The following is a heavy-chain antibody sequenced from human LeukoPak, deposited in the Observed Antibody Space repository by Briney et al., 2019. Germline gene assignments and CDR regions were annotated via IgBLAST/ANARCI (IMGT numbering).Heavy chain of an antibody. Sequence: PSETLSLTCTVSGGSISSYYWSWIRQSPGKGLGWIGYIHYTGSTNYNPSLKSRVTISVDTSKKQFSLKMSSVTVADTAVYYCARGGGGEWFGTFDYWGQGTLVTVSS. V-gene: IGHV4-59*01. CDR1: GGSISSYY. D-gene: IGHD3-10*01. J-gene: IGHJ4*02. CDR2: IHYTGST. CDR3: ARGGGGEWFGTFDY.